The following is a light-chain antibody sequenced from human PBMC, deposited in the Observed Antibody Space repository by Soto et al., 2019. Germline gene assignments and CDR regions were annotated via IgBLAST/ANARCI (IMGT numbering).Light chain of an antibody. J-gene: IGLJ1*01. CDR1: SSDVGGYNY. V-gene: IGLV2-14*01. Sequence: QSVLTQPASVSGSPGQSITISCTGTSSDVGGYNYVSWYQQHPGKAPKLMIYEVSNRPSGVSNRFSGSKSGNTASLTISGLQAEDEADYYCSSHTSSSTPYAFGTGTKVTVL. CDR2: EVS. CDR3: SSHTSSSTPYA.